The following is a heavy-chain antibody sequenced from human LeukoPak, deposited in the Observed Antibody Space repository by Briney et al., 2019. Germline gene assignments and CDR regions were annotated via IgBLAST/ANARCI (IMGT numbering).Heavy chain of an antibody. D-gene: IGHD2-2*02. Sequence: GGSLRLSCAASGFTFSSYAMSWVRQAPGKGLEWVSAISGSGGSTYYADSVKGRFTISRDNSKNTLYLQMNSLRAEDTAVYYCATYCSSTSCHTGALDYWGQGTLVTVSS. CDR2: ISGSGGST. CDR1: GFTFSSYA. V-gene: IGHV3-23*01. CDR3: ATYCSSTSCHTGALDY. J-gene: IGHJ4*02.